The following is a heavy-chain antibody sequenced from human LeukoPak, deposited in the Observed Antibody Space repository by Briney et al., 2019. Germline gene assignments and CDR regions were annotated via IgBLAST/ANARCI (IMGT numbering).Heavy chain of an antibody. Sequence: PGGSLRLTCAASGFTFSSYWMSWVRQAPGKGLEWVANIKQDGSEKYYVDSVKGRFTISRDNAKNSLYLQMNSLRAEDTAVYYCARDMATVTTSPSDYWGQGTLVTV. J-gene: IGHJ4*02. CDR1: GFTFSSYW. V-gene: IGHV3-7*01. CDR3: ARDMATVTTSPSDY. CDR2: IKQDGSEK. D-gene: IGHD4-17*01.